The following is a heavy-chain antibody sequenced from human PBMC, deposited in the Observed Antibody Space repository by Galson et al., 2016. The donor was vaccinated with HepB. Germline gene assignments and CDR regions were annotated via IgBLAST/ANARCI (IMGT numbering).Heavy chain of an antibody. CDR1: GISVSSYV. Sequence: SLRLSCAASGISVSSYVMTWVRQAPGKGLEWVSAISGSGGGTYYAGSVKGRFTISTDNSKNTLYLQMNSLRAEDTALYYCTNYCGASSCYSGHVYWGQGTLVTVSS. V-gene: IGHV3-23*01. CDR3: TNYCGASSCYSGHVY. J-gene: IGHJ4*02. CDR2: ISGSGGGT. D-gene: IGHD2-15*01.